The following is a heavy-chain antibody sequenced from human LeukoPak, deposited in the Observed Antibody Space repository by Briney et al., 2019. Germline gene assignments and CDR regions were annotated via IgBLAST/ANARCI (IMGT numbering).Heavy chain of an antibody. J-gene: IGHJ4*02. D-gene: IGHD2-2*01. CDR2: IVPIFGTA. V-gene: IGHV1-69*13. CDR3: AREYPYQYYFDY. CDR1: GGTFSSYA. Sequence: SVKVSCKASGGTFSSYAISWVRQAPGQGLEWMGGIVPIFGTANYAQKFQGRVTITADESTSTAYMELSSLRSEDTAVYYCAREYPYQYYFDYWGQGTLVTVSS.